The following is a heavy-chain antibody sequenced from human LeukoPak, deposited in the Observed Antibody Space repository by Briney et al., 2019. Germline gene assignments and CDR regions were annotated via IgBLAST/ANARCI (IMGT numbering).Heavy chain of an antibody. CDR3: ASDSPYYGMDV. CDR1: GFTFSSYA. J-gene: IGHJ6*02. Sequence: GGSLRLSCAASGFTFSSYAMSWVRQVPGKGLLWVSRINSDGGATIYADSVRGRFTISRDNAKNTLYLQMSGLRVEDTAVYHCASDSPYYGMDVWGQGTTVTVSS. V-gene: IGHV3-74*01. CDR2: INSDGGAT.